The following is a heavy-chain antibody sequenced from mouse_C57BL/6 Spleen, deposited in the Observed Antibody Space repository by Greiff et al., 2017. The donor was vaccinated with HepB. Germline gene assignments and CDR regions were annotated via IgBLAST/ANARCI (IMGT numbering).Heavy chain of an antibody. V-gene: IGHV2-2*01. Sequence: VQRVESGPGLVQPSQSLSITCTVSGFSLTSYGVHWVRQSPGKGLEWLGVIWSGGSTDYNAAFISRLSISKDNSKSQVFFKMNSLQADDTAIYYCASSSLYYYGSSYWYFDVWGTGTTVTVSS. CDR1: GFSLTSYG. D-gene: IGHD1-1*01. J-gene: IGHJ1*03. CDR3: ASSSLYYYGSSYWYFDV. CDR2: IWSGGST.